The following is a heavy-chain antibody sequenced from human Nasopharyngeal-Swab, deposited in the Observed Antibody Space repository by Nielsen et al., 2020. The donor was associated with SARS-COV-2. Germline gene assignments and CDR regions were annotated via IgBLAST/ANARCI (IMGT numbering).Heavy chain of an antibody. V-gene: IGHV3-21*01. CDR2: TSSRSGDI. CDR3: ARDLEGIFDH. D-gene: IGHD6-13*01. Sequence: WIRQPPGKGLEWVSSTSSRSGDISYTDSVKGRFSISRDNAKNSLYLQMNSLRVEDTAVYYCARDLEGIFDHWGQGALVTVFS. J-gene: IGHJ4*02.